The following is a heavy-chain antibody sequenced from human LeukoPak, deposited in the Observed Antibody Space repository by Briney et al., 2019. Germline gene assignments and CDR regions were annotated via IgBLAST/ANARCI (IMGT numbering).Heavy chain of an antibody. CDR1: GFTFSSYS. D-gene: IGHD3-22*01. J-gene: IGHJ4*02. CDR2: ISSSSSYI. Sequence: KTGGSLRLSCAASGFTFSSYSMNWVRQAPGKGLEWVSSISSSSSYIYYADSVKGRFTISRDNAKNSLYLQMNSLRAEDTAVYYCARDLLYYYDSSVPLWGQGTLVTVSS. CDR3: ARDLLYYYDSSVPL. V-gene: IGHV3-21*01.